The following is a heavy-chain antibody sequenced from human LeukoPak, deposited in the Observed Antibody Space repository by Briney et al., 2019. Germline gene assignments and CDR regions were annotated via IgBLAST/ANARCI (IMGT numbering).Heavy chain of an antibody. CDR3: ARDALSGSYTKTFDY. CDR1: GFTVSSNY. Sequence: PGGSLRLSCAASGFTVSSNYMSWVRQAPGKGLEWVSVIYSGGSTYYADSVKGRFTISRDNSKNTLYLQMNSLRAEDTAVYYCARDALSGSYTKTFDYWGQGTLVTVSS. CDR2: IYSGGST. V-gene: IGHV3-53*01. J-gene: IGHJ4*02. D-gene: IGHD1-26*01.